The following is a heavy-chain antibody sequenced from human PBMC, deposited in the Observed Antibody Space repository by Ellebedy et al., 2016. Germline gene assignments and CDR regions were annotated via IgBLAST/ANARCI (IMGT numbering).Heavy chain of an antibody. Sequence: GESLKISCAASGFTFSSYWMSWVRQAPGKGLEWVANIKQDGSEKYYVDSVKGRFTISRDNAKNSLYLQMNSLRVEDTAVYYCARALIGGKNYWGQGTLVTVSS. CDR2: IKQDGSEK. CDR3: ARALIGGKNY. J-gene: IGHJ4*02. V-gene: IGHV3-7*03. D-gene: IGHD3-16*01. CDR1: GFTFSSYW.